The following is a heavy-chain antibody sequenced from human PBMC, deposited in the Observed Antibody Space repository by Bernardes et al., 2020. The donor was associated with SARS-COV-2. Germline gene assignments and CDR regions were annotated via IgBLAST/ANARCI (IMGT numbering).Heavy chain of an antibody. CDR1: GYTFTVYS. Sequence: ASVKVSCKVSGYTFTVYSMHWVRQAPGHGLEWMGCINPNSGGTNYAQKFQGRVTMTRDTSISTAYMDLGRLRSDDTAVYYCASGPTRMVRGVIKFRGWFDPRGKGTL. D-gene: IGHD3-10*01. CDR2: INPNSGGT. J-gene: IGHJ5*02. CDR3: ASGPTRMVRGVIKFRGWFDP. V-gene: IGHV1-2*02.